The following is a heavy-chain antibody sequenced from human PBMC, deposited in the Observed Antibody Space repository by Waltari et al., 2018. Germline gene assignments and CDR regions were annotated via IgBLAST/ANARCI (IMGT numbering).Heavy chain of an antibody. V-gene: IGHV1-46*04. CDR1: GYTFTSYY. D-gene: IGHD5-12*01. CDR2: NEPSGGRK. CDR3: ARVGYSGYAIVADY. J-gene: IGHJ4*02. Sequence: VQLVQSGAEVKKPGASVKVSCKASGYTFTSYYMHWVRHAPGQGLEGMGINEPSGGRKSYEQKLRGRVTMTRDTTTSTYYMVLSSRSAEDAAEYCGARVGYSGYAIVADYWGQGTMVTVSS.